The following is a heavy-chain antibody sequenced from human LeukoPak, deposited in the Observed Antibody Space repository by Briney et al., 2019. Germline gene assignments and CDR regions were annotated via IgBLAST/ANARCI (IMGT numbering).Heavy chain of an antibody. CDR2: VYHTGST. J-gene: IGHJ5*02. D-gene: IGHD6-6*01. CDR1: GVSIRSSNSY. CDR3: ARESSSSTYNWFDP. V-gene: IGHV4-39*07. Sequence: SETLSLTCTVSGVSIRSSNSYWGWIRQPPGKGLEWIGSVYHTGSTHYNPSLKSRVTISADTSKNQFSLKLSSVTAADTAVYYCARESSSSTYNWFDPWGQGTLVTVSS.